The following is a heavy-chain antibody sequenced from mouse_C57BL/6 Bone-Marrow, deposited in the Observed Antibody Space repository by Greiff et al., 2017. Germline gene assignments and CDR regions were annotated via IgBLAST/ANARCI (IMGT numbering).Heavy chain of an antibody. V-gene: IGHV5-6*02. J-gene: IGHJ2*01. Sequence: DVKLVESGGDLVKPGGSLKLSCAASGFTFSSYGMSWVRQTPDKRLEWVATISSGGSYTYYPDSVKGRFTISRDNAKNTLYLQMSSRKSEDTAMYYCARWGLLYYFDYWGQGTTLTVSS. CDR3: ARWGLLYYFDY. D-gene: IGHD2-3*01. CDR2: ISSGGSYT. CDR1: GFTFSSYG.